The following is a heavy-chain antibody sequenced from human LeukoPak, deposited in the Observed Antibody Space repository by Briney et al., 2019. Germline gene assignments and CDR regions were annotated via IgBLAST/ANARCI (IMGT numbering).Heavy chain of an antibody. J-gene: IGHJ6*02. CDR3: ARVPPHYYDSSGYGGYYYYGMDV. D-gene: IGHD3-22*01. CDR1: EFTFSSYS. CDR2: ISSSSSYI. Sequence: GGSLRLSCAASEFTFSSYSMNWVRQAPGKGLEWVSSISSSSSYIYYADSVKGRFTISRDNAKNSLYLQMNSLRAEDTAVYYCARVPPHYYDSSGYGGYYYYGMDVWGQGTTVTASS. V-gene: IGHV3-21*01.